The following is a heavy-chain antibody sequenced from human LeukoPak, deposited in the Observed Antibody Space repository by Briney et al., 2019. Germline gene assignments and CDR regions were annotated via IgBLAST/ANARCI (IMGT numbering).Heavy chain of an antibody. CDR3: ARDDGYGYIDY. CDR2: VYPKTGVT. CDR1: GYTFNNYY. J-gene: IGHJ4*02. D-gene: IGHD5-18*01. V-gene: IGHV1-2*02. Sequence: ASVKVSCKASGYTFNNYYMHWARLAPGQGLEWMGWVYPKTGVTNYAQNFQGRVTMTRDTSISTVYMELSRLTSDDTAVYYCARDDGYGYIDYWGQGTLVTVSS.